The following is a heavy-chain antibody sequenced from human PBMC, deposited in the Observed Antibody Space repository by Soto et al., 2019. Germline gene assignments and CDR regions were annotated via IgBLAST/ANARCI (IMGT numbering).Heavy chain of an antibody. CDR2: ISYDGSNK. V-gene: IGHV3-30*18. Sequence: GGSLRLSCAASGFTFSSYGMHWVRQAPGKGLEWVAVISYDGSNKYYADSVKGRFTISRDNSKNTLYLQMNSLRAEDTAVYYCAKDLSYYDSSGYYYGSDYWGQGTLVTVSS. CDR1: GFTFSSYG. CDR3: AKDLSYYDSSGYYYGSDY. J-gene: IGHJ4*02. D-gene: IGHD3-22*01.